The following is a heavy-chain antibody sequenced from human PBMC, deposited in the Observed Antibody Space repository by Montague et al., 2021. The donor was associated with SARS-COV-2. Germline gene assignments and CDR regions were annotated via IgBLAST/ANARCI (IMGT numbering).Heavy chain of an antibody. Sequence: SESLSLTCAVYGRSFSGYYWSWIRQPPGKGLEWIGEINHSGSTNYNPSLKSRVTISVDTSKNQFSLKLSSVTAADTAVYYCARGSRQWLVRPPLYYYFDYWGQGTLVTVSS. CDR1: GRSFSGYY. V-gene: IGHV4-34*01. CDR2: INHSGST. D-gene: IGHD6-19*01. CDR3: ARGSRQWLVRPPLYYYFDY. J-gene: IGHJ4*02.